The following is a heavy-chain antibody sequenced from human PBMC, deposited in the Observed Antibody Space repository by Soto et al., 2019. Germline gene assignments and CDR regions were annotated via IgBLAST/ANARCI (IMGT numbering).Heavy chain of an antibody. V-gene: IGHV1-69*08. D-gene: IGHD4-4*01. Sequence: QVQLVQSGAEVKKPGSSVKVSCKASGGTFSTYTITWVRQAPGQGLEWMGRIIPIIGIINYAQKFQGRVTISADKFTGTAYMELTGLRSHATAVYYCAGDPNSHYNDSHASSYPWGQGTLVTVSS. CDR3: AGDPNSHYNDSHASSYP. CDR2: IIPIIGII. CDR1: GGTFSTYT. J-gene: IGHJ5*02.